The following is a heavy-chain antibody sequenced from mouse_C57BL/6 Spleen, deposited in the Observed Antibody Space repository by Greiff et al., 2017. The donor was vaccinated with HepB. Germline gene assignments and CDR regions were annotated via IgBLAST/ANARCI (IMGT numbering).Heavy chain of an antibody. CDR1: GFTFSDYY. J-gene: IGHJ4*01. Sequence: EVQLVESGGGLVQPGGSLKLSCAASGFTFSDYYMYWVRQTPEKRLEWVAYISYGGGSTYYPDTVKGRFTISRDNAKNTLYLQMSRLKSEDTAMYYCARHGYYAMDYWGQGTSVTVSS. CDR3: ARHGYYAMDY. V-gene: IGHV5-12*01. CDR2: ISYGGGST.